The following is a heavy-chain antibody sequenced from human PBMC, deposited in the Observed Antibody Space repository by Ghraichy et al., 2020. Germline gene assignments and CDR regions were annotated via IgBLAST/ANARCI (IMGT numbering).Heavy chain of an antibody. Sequence: GGSLRLSCAASGFTFSSYSMNWVRQAPGKGLEWVSSISSSSSYIYYADSVKGRFTISRDNAKNSLYLQMNSLRAEDTAVYYCARDVGADAFDIWGQGTMVTVSS. CDR1: GFTFSSYS. CDR3: ARDVGADAFDI. J-gene: IGHJ3*02. V-gene: IGHV3-21*01. D-gene: IGHD1-26*01. CDR2: ISSSSSYI.